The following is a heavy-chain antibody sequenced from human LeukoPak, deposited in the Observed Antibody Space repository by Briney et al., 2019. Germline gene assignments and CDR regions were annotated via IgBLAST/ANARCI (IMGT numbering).Heavy chain of an antibody. J-gene: IGHJ4*02. CDR1: GGSFSGYY. Sequence: SETLSLTCAVYGGSFSGYYWSWIRQHPGKGLEWIGYIYYSGSTYYNPSLKSRVTISVDTSKNQFSLKLSSVTAADTAVYYCARARRIFDYWGQGTLVTVSS. CDR2: IYYSGST. CDR3: ARARRIFDY. V-gene: IGHV4-31*11.